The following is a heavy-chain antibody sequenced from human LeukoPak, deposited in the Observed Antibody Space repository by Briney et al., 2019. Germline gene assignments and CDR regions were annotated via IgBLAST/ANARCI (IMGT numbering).Heavy chain of an antibody. V-gene: IGHV3-74*01. J-gene: IGHJ4*01. D-gene: IGHD4-23*01. Sequence: PGGSLRLSCAGSGFTLSNYWMNWVRHAPGKGLVWVSHIKPDGCDTSHADSVKGRLIVSRDTTKHSLFMQISSLHDTNTAFYYGVRDGMVTIPYDLWGQGTLVTVSS. CDR1: GFTLSNYW. CDR2: IKPDGCDT. CDR3: VRDGMVTIPYDL.